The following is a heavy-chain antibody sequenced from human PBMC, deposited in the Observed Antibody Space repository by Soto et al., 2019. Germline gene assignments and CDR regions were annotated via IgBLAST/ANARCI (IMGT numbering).Heavy chain of an antibody. CDR1: GGSISSGDYY. CDR2: IYYSGST. Sequence: SETLSLTCTVSGGSISSGDYYWSWIRQPPGKGLEWIGYIYYSGSTYYNPSLKSRVTISVDTSKNQFSLKLSSVTAADTAVYYCARDLMVRGVIWGYYYGMDVWGQGTTVTV. V-gene: IGHV4-30-4*01. J-gene: IGHJ6*02. CDR3: ARDLMVRGVIWGYYYGMDV. D-gene: IGHD3-10*01.